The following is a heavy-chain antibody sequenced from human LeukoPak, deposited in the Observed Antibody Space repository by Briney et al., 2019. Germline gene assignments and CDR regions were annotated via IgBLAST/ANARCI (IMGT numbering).Heavy chain of an antibody. Sequence: PSETLSLTCTVPGGSISSYYWSWIRQPPGKGLEWIGYIYSSGSTSYNPSLKSRVTISVDTSKNQFSLKLNSVTAADTAVYYCASTVVPAAIYSYYYYYMDVWGKGTTVTVSS. CDR3: ASTVVPAAIYSYYYYYMDV. CDR1: GGSISSYY. CDR2: IYSSGST. V-gene: IGHV4-59*12. J-gene: IGHJ6*03. D-gene: IGHD2-2*01.